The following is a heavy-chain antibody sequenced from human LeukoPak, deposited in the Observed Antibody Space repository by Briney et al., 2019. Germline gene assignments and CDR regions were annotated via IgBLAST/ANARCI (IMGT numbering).Heavy chain of an antibody. CDR3: AKGGSGVSSYMDV. CDR2: ISGSGGNT. CDR1: GFIFSNYA. J-gene: IGHJ6*03. Sequence: GGSLRLSCAASGFIFSNYAMSWVRQAPGKGLEWVSSISGSGGNTYYAGSVKGRFTISRDNSKNTLYLQMNSLRAEDTAVYYCAKGGSGVSSYMDVWGKGTTVTVSS. V-gene: IGHV3-23*01. D-gene: IGHD3-10*01.